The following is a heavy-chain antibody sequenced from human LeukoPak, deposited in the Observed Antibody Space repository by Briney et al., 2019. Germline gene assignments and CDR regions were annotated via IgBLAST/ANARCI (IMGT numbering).Heavy chain of an antibody. D-gene: IGHD6-19*01. CDR3: ARDLKIGYNSGWYSFDY. V-gene: IGHV4-59*01. CDR2: IYYRGTT. J-gene: IGHJ4*02. Sequence: SETLSLTCAVYGGSFSGYYWSWIRQPPGKGLEWIGYIYYRGTTNYNPSLKSRVTISVDTSKNQFSLKLNSVTPADTAVYYCARDLKIGYNSGWYSFDYWGQGTLVTVSS. CDR1: GGSFSGYY.